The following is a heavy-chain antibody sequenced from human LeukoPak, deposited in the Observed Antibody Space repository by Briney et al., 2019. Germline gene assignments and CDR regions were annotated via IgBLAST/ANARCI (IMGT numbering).Heavy chain of an antibody. J-gene: IGHJ3*01. D-gene: IGHD1-26*01. CDR3: ARERCVVGACGAFDV. CDR2: IIPIFGTA. V-gene: IGHV1-69*06. Sequence: SVKVSCKASGGTFSSYAISWVRQAPGQGLEWMGGIIPIFGTANYAQKFQGRVTITADKSTSTAYMELSSLGSEDTAVYYCARERCVVGACGAFDVWGQGTMATVSS. CDR1: GGTFSSYA.